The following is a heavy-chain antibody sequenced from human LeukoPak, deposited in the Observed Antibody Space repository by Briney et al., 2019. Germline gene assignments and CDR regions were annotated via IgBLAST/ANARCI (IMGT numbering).Heavy chain of an antibody. CDR3: ARGPRGGYDSSGYYYY. D-gene: IGHD3-22*01. V-gene: IGHV4-59*08. CDR1: GGSISSYY. Sequence: SETLSLTCTVSGGSISSYYWSCIRQPPGKGLEWIGYIYYSGSTNYNPSLKSRVTISVDTSKNQFSLKLSSVTAADTAVYYCARGPRGGYDSSGYYYYWGQGTLVTVSS. CDR2: IYYSGST. J-gene: IGHJ4*02.